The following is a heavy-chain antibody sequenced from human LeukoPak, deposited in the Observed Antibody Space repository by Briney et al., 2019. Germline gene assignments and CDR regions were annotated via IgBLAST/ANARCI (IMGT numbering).Heavy chain of an antibody. Sequence: TGGSLRLSCAVSGFTVSSTYMSWGRQAPGKGLEWVSVLYSGGNTYYADSVKGRFTISRDSSKNTLYLQMNSLRAEDTAVYYCARDIPELVIPWGQGTLVTVSS. CDR1: GFTVSSTY. CDR3: ARDIPELVIP. CDR2: LYSGGNT. J-gene: IGHJ5*02. D-gene: IGHD1-1*01. V-gene: IGHV3-66*01.